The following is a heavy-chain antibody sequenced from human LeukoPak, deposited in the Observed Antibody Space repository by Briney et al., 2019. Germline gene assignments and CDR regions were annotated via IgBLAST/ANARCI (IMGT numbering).Heavy chain of an antibody. CDR2: ISGSGGST. CDR3: AKSQVYYYYMDV. CDR1: GFTFSSYA. Sequence: GGPLRLSCAASGFTFSSYAMSWVRQAPGKGLEWVSVISGSGGSTYYADSVKGRFTISRDNSKNTLYLQMNSLRAEDTAVYYCAKSQVYYYYMDVWGKGTTVTVSS. V-gene: IGHV3-23*01. J-gene: IGHJ6*03.